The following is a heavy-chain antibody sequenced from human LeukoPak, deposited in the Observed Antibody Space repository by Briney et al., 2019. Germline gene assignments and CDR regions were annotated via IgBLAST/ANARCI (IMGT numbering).Heavy chain of an antibody. V-gene: IGHV1-69*05. J-gene: IGHJ4*02. CDR1: GGTFSNYA. D-gene: IGHD3-22*01. CDR2: IIPIFGTT. Sequence: SVKVSCKGSGGTFSNYAISWVRQAPGQGLEWMGRIIPIFGTTNYAQKFQGRVTITTDESTSKAYMELSSLRSEDTAVYYCARGGEANYYDTSGYYLYYYWGQGTLVTVSS. CDR3: ARGGEANYYDTSGYYLYYY.